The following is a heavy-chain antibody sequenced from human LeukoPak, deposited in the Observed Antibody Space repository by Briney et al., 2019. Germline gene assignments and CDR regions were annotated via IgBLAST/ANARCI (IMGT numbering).Heavy chain of an antibody. CDR1: GFTFSSKT. Sequence: GGSLRLSCAASGFTFSSKTMHWVRQAPGKGLEWVAVISYDGSNKYYADSVKGRFTISRDNSKNTLYLQMNSLRAEDTAVYYCARTVGAMDSFDYWGQGPRSPSPQ. CDR2: ISYDGSNK. V-gene: IGHV3-30*04. D-gene: IGHD1-26*01. CDR3: ARTVGAMDSFDY. J-gene: IGHJ4*02.